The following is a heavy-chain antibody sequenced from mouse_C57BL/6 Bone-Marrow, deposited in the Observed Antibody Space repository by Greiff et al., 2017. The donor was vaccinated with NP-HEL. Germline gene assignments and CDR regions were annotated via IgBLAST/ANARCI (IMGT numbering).Heavy chain of an antibody. CDR1: CFNIKDDY. J-gene: IGHJ2*01. D-gene: IGHD1-1*01. V-gene: IGHV14-4*01. Sequence: EVQLQQSGAELVRPGASVKLSCTASCFNIKDDYMHWVKQRPEQGLEWIGWIDPENGDTEYASKFQGKATITADTSSNTAYLQLSSLTSEDTAVYYCTTPYYYGHYFDYWGQGTTLTVSS. CDR3: TTPYYYGHYFDY. CDR2: IDPENGDT.